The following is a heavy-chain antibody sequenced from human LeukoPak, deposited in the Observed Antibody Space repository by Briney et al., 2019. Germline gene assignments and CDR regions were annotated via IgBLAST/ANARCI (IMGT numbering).Heavy chain of an antibody. CDR3: ATDQGIY. CDR1: GFTFVVCD. J-gene: IGHJ4*02. CDR2: IDSSATST. Sequence: PGGSLRLSCAASGFTFVVCDLNWVRQAPGKGLEWVSCIDSSATSTYYADSVKGRFTISRDSATNTLYLQMNSLRAEDTAVYYCATDQGIYWGQGTLVTVSS. V-gene: IGHV3-48*01.